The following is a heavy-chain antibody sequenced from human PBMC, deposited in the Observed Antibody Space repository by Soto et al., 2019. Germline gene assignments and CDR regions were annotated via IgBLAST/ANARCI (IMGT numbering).Heavy chain of an antibody. CDR2: IGGSTSNI. Sequence: PGGSLRLSCGASGFTFSTYNLNWVRQAPGKGLEWVSYIGGSTSNIYYADSVRGRFTISRDNAKNSLYLQMNSLRAEGTAVYYCVRGPAYTSSRGDYWGPGVLVTVPQ. CDR3: VRGPAYTSSRGDY. J-gene: IGHJ4*02. CDR1: GFTFSTYN. D-gene: IGHD6-6*01. V-gene: IGHV3-48*01.